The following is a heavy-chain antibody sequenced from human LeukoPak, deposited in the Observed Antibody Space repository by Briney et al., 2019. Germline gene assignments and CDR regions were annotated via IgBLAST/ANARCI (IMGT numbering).Heavy chain of an antibody. CDR2: ISGSGGST. Sequence: SGGSLRLSCAASGFTFSSYAMSWVRQAPGKWLEWVSAISGSGGSTYYADSVKGRFTISRDNSKNTLYLQMNSLRAEDTAVYYCAKDEQYYDSSGYYPNGNFQHRGQGTLVTVSS. CDR3: AKDEQYYDSSGYYPNGNFQH. V-gene: IGHV3-23*01. CDR1: GFTFSSYA. D-gene: IGHD3-22*01. J-gene: IGHJ1*01.